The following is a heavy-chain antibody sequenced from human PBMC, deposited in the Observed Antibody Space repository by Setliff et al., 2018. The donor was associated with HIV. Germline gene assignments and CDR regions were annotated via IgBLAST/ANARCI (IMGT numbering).Heavy chain of an antibody. Sequence: AASVKVSCKVSGYTLTELSRHWVRQAPGKGLEWMGGLDPKDGKTMYAQKFQGRVTMTEDTSTDTAHMELRSLRSEDTAVYYCVIGSAARPFDYWGQGTLVTVSS. V-gene: IGHV1-24*01. CDR2: LDPKDGKT. J-gene: IGHJ4*02. D-gene: IGHD6-6*01. CDR1: GYTLTELS. CDR3: VIGSAARPFDY.